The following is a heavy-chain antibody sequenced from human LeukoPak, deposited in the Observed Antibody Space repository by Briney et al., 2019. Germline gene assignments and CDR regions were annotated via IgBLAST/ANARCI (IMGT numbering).Heavy chain of an antibody. CDR2: IYHSGST. CDR1: GGSISSGGYS. J-gene: IGHJ4*02. Sequence: TLSLTCAVAGGSISSGGYSWSWIRQPPGKGLEWISYIYHSGSTYYNPSLKSRVTISVDRSKNQFSLKLSSVTAADTAVYYCARDGGSSLVRGALSYWGQGTLVTVSS. V-gene: IGHV4-30-2*01. CDR3: ARDGGSSLVRGALSY. D-gene: IGHD3-10*01.